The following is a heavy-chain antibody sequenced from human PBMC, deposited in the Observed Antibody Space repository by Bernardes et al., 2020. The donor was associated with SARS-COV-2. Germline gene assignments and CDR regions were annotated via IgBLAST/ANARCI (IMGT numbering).Heavy chain of an antibody. CDR1: GFTFSSYG. CDR3: ARPGRPGAYYFDY. D-gene: IGHD1-26*01. Sequence: GGSLRLSCAASGFTFSSYGMHWVRQAPGKGLEWVAVIWYDGSNKYYADSVKGRFTISRDNAKNTLYLQMNSLRAEDTAVYYCARPGRPGAYYFDYWGQGNRVTVSS. V-gene: IGHV3-33*01. CDR2: IWYDGSNK. J-gene: IGHJ4*02.